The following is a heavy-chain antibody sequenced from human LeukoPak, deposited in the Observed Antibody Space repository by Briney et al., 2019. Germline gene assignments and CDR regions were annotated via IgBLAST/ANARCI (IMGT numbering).Heavy chain of an antibody. Sequence: GGSLRLSCAASGFTFSSYGMHWVRQAPGKGLEWVAVISYDGSNKYYADSVKGRFTISRDNSKNTLYLQMNSLRAEDTALYYCAKGAYYYGMDVWGQGTMVTVSS. J-gene: IGHJ6*02. CDR3: AKGAYYYGMDV. CDR2: ISYDGSNK. CDR1: GFTFSSYG. V-gene: IGHV3-30*18.